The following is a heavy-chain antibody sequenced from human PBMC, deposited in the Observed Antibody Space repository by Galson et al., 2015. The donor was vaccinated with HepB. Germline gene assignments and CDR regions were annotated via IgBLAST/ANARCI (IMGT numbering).Heavy chain of an antibody. CDR2: ISSSSSYT. CDR3: ARDNGQTAMVSAFDI. Sequence: SLRLSCAASGFTFSDYYMNWIRQAPGKGLEWVSYISSSSSYTDYADSVKGRFTISRDNAKNSLYLQMNSVTAEDTAVYYCARDNGQTAMVSAFDIWGQGTMVTVSS. CDR1: GFTFSDYY. D-gene: IGHD5-18*01. J-gene: IGHJ3*02. V-gene: IGHV3-11*06.